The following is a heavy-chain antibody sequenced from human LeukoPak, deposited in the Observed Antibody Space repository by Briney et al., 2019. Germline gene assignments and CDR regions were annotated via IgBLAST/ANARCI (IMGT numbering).Heavy chain of an antibody. Sequence: PGGSLRLACAASAFTFSSYGKPSVRPAPGKGLEWVAFIRYDGSNKYYADSVKGRFTISRDNSKNTLYLQMNSLRAEDTAVYYCAKDKYYYGSGDQPFDYWGQGTLVTVSS. V-gene: IGHV3-30*02. J-gene: IGHJ4*02. CDR3: AKDKYYYGSGDQPFDY. D-gene: IGHD3-10*01. CDR2: IRYDGSNK. CDR1: AFTFSSYG.